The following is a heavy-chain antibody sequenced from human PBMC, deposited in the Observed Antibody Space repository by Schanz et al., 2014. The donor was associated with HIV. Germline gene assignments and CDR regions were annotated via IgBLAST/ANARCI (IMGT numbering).Heavy chain of an antibody. D-gene: IGHD5-18*01. CDR3: ASGRFDTVIWWGDAFLI. CDR2: IIPIFGTA. J-gene: IGHJ3*02. V-gene: IGHV1-69*01. CDR1: GDTFSSFG. Sequence: QVPLVQSGAELRKPGSSVKVSCKTSGDTFSSFGINWVRQAPGQGLEWMGGIIPIFGTANYAQKFQGRVTITADESTSTAYMELRSLRSEDTAVYYCASGRFDTVIWWGDAFLIWGRGTMVTVSS.